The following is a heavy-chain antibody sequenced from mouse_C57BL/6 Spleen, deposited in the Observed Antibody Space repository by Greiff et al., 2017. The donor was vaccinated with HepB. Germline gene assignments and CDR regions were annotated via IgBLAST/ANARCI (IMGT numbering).Heavy chain of an antibody. CDR2: INPSTGGT. Sequence: EVQLQQSGPELVKPGASVKISCKASGYSLTGYYMNWVKQSPEKSLEWIGEINPSTGGTTYNQKFKAKATLTVDKSSSTAYMQLKSLTSEDSAVYDCARWPLTGHYAMDYWGQGTSVTVSS. CDR3: ARWPLTGHYAMDY. V-gene: IGHV1-42*01. D-gene: IGHD4-1*01. J-gene: IGHJ4*01. CDR1: GYSLTGYY.